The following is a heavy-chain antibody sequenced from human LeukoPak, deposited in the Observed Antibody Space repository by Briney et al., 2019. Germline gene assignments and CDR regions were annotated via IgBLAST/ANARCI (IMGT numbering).Heavy chain of an antibody. Sequence: GRSLRLSCAASGFTFSSYAMHWVRQAPGKGLEWVAVISYDGSNKYYADSVKGRFTISRDNSKNTLYLQMNSLRAEDTAVYYCAKGIYSSGWYGVEYGMDVWGQGTTVTVSS. CDR2: ISYDGSNK. J-gene: IGHJ6*02. CDR1: GFTFSSYA. D-gene: IGHD6-19*01. V-gene: IGHV3-30-3*01. CDR3: AKGIYSSGWYGVEYGMDV.